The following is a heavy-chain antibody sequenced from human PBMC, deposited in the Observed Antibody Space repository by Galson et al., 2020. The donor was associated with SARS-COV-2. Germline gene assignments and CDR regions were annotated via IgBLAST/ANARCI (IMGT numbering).Heavy chain of an antibody. V-gene: IGHV4-61*02. Sequence: SETLSLTCSVSAASISSGTYYWSWVRQAAGRGLEWIGRIYTRGSANYNPSLKSRVSMSVDMSKNQVSLNLTSVTAADTAVYYCAGERGYYDSTGYYQYYFGFWGQGNLVTVSS. D-gene: IGHD3-16*01. CDR2: IYTRGSA. CDR3: AGERGYYDSTGYYQYYFGF. CDR1: AASISSGTYY. J-gene: IGHJ4*02.